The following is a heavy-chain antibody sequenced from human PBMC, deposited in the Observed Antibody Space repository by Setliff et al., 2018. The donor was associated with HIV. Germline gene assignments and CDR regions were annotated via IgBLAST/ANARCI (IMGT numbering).Heavy chain of an antibody. Sequence: PSETLSLTCTLSGGSMSSYYWTWIRQPPGKGLEWIGYVYTSEISNYNSSLRSRVVISLDTSKNQFSLKLGSVTAADTAVYYCARSITMITPGLYYYYYYMDVWGKGTTVTVSS. J-gene: IGHJ6*03. CDR2: VYTSEIS. V-gene: IGHV4-4*08. D-gene: IGHD3-22*01. CDR3: ARSITMITPGLYYYYYYMDV. CDR1: GGSMSSYY.